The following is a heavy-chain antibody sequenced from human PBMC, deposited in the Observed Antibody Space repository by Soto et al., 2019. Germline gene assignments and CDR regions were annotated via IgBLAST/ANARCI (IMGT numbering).Heavy chain of an antibody. J-gene: IGHJ4*02. CDR2: IWYDGSNK. Sequence: LRLSCAASGFTFSSYGMHWVRQAPGKGLEWVAVIWYDGSNKYYADSVKGRFTISRDNSKNTLYLQMNSLRAEDTAVYYCARGAYYYDSSGYPRYYFDYWGQGTLVTVSS. CDR3: ARGAYYYDSSGYPRYYFDY. V-gene: IGHV3-33*01. D-gene: IGHD3-22*01. CDR1: GFTFSSYG.